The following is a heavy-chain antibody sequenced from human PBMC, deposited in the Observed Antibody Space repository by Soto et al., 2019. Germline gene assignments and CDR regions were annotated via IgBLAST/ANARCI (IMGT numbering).Heavy chain of an antibody. Sequence: SVKVSCKASGYTFTSYAMHWVRQAPGQGLEWMGGIIPIFRTADYAQKFQGRVTITADESTSTAYMELSSLRSEDTAVYYCASVETQRYYYGMDVWGQGTTVTVSS. CDR3: ASVETQRYYYGMDV. D-gene: IGHD2-15*01. V-gene: IGHV1-69*13. CDR1: GYTFTSYA. CDR2: IIPIFRTA. J-gene: IGHJ6*02.